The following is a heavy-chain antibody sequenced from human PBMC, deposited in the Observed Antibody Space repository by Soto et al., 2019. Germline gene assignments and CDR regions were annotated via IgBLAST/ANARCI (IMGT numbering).Heavy chain of an antibody. J-gene: IGHJ4*02. CDR3: ARHIAVSGTRDFDH. D-gene: IGHD2-21*01. Sequence: QVQLQESGPGLMKPSGTLSLTCAVSGGSITSNWWSWVRQPPGKGLEWIAEIFHTGSANYNPSLMSRLTISMDKSKNHLSLNLNSVTAADTAVYYCARHIAVSGTRDFDHWGQGTLVTVSS. CDR1: GGSITSNW. CDR2: IFHTGSA. V-gene: IGHV4-4*02.